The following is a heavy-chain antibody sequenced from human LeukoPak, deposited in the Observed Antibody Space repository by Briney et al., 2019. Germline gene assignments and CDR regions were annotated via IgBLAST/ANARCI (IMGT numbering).Heavy chain of an antibody. Sequence: GGSLRLSCAASGFTFDDYGMSWVRQAPGKGLERVSGINWNGGSTGYADSVKGRFTISRDNAKNSLYLQMNSLGAEDTALYYCARDLGDCSSTSCPVGYWGQGTLVTVSS. J-gene: IGHJ4*02. CDR2: INWNGGST. V-gene: IGHV3-20*04. CDR3: ARDLGDCSSTSCPVGY. D-gene: IGHD2-2*01. CDR1: GFTFDDYG.